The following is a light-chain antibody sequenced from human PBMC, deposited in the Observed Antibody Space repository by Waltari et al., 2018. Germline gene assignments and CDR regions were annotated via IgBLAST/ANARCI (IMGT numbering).Light chain of an antibody. CDR2: AAS. CDR1: RGIGNY. Sequence: DIQMTQSPSVVSASVGDRFTIACRASRGIGNYVAWFQQRPVKVPRRLISAASSLHSGVPSRFSGSGSGTEFTLTVDSVQPEDFATYYCLQHSNYPPWTFGQGTKVEIK. CDR3: LQHSNYPPWT. V-gene: IGKV1-17*03. J-gene: IGKJ1*01.